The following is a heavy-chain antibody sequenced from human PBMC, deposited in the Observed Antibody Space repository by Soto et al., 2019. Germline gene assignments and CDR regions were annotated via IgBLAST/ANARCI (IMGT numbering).Heavy chain of an antibody. CDR3: AILGSNWTHVGFYYGMDV. D-gene: IGHD6-13*01. V-gene: IGHV5-51*01. J-gene: IGHJ6*02. CDR1: GYKFNNYG. Sequence: ESLKISCKAYGYKFNNYGIDWVRQMPGKGLEWMGVIDPGDSETKYSPSFQGQVTMSAYKSISNAYLQWGSLKASDTAMYYCAILGSNWTHVGFYYGMDVWGQGTTVTVSS. CDR2: IDPGDSET.